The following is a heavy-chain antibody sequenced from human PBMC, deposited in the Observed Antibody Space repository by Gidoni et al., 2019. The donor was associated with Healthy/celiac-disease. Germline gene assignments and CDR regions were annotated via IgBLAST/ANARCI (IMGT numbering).Heavy chain of an antibody. D-gene: IGHD3-10*01. CDR3: ARDSGSVASPPGYYYYYMDV. CDR2: IFPIFGTA. V-gene: IGHV1-69*01. Sequence: QVQLVQSGAAVTKPGSSVKVSCKASGGPFSRYSLSWVRQPPRQGLEWMGGIFPIFGTANDAQKFQGRVTITADESTSTAYMELSSLGSEDTAVYYCARDSGSVASPPGYYYYYMDVWGKGTTVTVSS. CDR1: GGPFSRYS. J-gene: IGHJ6*03.